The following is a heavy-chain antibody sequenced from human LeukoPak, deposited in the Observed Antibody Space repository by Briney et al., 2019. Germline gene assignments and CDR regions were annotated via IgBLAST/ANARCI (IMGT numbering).Heavy chain of an antibody. D-gene: IGHD6-6*01. CDR2: INWNGGST. CDR1: EFTFSSYS. J-gene: IGHJ4*02. V-gene: IGHV3-20*04. Sequence: PGGSLRLSCAASEFTFSSYSMNWVRQAPGKGLEWVSGINWNGGSTGYADSVKGRFTISRDNAKNSLYLQMNSLRAEDTALYYCARFKVSSSSCFDYWGQGTLVTVSS. CDR3: ARFKVSSSSCFDY.